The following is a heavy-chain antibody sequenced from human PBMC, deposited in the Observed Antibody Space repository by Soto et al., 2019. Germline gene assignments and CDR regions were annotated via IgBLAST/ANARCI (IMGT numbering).Heavy chain of an antibody. Sequence: WETLSLTCTVSGGSISGYFCNWIRQPPGKGLEWIGYIYSSGSDNYSPSLKSRVNISIDTSKNQFSLKMTAVTAADTAVYYCARGGGSRYGLDVWGQGTTVTVSS. V-gene: IGHV4-59*01. CDR2: IYSSGSD. D-gene: IGHD3-10*01. CDR3: ARGGGSRYGLDV. CDR1: GGSISGYF. J-gene: IGHJ6*02.